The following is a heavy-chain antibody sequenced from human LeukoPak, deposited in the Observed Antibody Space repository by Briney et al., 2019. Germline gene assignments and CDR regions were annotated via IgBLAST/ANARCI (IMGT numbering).Heavy chain of an antibody. V-gene: IGHV4-31*01. D-gene: IGHD1-26*01. Sequence: SQTLSLTCTVSGGSISSGGYYWSWIRQHPGKGLQWIGYIFYDGVTYYNPSLKSQVTISVDTSKNHFYLKLGSVTAADTAVYYCARVGPSYFFDYWGQGTLVTVSS. CDR2: IFYDGVT. J-gene: IGHJ4*02. CDR3: ARVGPSYFFDY. CDR1: GGSISSGGYY.